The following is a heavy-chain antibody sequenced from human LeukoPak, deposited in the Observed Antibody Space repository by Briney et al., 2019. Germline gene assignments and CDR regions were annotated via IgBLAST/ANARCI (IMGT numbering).Heavy chain of an antibody. CDR1: GGSISSYH. J-gene: IGHJ4*02. CDR2: IYSSGST. CDR3: ARRPTGDPKFDY. D-gene: IGHD7-27*01. Sequence: SETLSLTCTASGGSISSYHWSWIRQPPGKGLEWIGYIYSSGSTYYNPSLKSRVTISVDTSKNRFSLKLSTVTAADTAVYYCARRPTGDPKFDYWGQGTLVTVSS. V-gene: IGHV4-59*08.